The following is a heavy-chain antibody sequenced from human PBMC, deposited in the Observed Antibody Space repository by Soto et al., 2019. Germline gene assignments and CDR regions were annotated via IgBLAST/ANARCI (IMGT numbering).Heavy chain of an antibody. CDR1: GFSFTSSA. J-gene: IGHJ4*02. V-gene: IGHV1-58*01. Sequence: SVKVSCKASGFSFTSSAVQWVRQARGQRLEWIGWIVVGSGNTNYAQKFQERVTITRDMSTSTAYMELSSLRSEDTAVYYCAADRSVSGSYYGPPDYWGQGSLVTVS. CDR3: AADRSVSGSYYGPPDY. D-gene: IGHD1-26*01. CDR2: IVVGSGNT.